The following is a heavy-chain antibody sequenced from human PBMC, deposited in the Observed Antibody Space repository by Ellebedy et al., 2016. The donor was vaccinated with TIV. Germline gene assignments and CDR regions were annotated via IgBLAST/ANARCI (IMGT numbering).Heavy chain of an antibody. CDR1: GFTFDDYA. D-gene: IGHD6-13*01. CDR3: AKELIAAAGINY. J-gene: IGHJ4*02. Sequence: SLKISCAASGFTFDDYAMHWVRQAPGKGLEWVSGISWNSGSIGYADSVKGRFTISRDNAKNSLYLQMNSLRAEDTALYYCAKELIAAAGINYWGQGTLVTVSS. CDR2: ISWNSGSI. V-gene: IGHV3-9*01.